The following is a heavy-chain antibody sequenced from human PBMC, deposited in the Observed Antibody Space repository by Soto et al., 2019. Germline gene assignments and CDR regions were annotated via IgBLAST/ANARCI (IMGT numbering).Heavy chain of an antibody. CDR1: GYVFTTYA. Sequence: ASVKVSCKASGYVFTTYALHWVRQAPGQRLEWMGWINAGKGNTKYSQKFQDRVTITRDTSASVAYMELSSLASEDTAVYYCARSEVIPEGCDYWGQGTLVTVSS. CDR2: INAGKGNT. V-gene: IGHV1-3*01. CDR3: ARSEVIPEGCDY. J-gene: IGHJ4*02. D-gene: IGHD3-16*02.